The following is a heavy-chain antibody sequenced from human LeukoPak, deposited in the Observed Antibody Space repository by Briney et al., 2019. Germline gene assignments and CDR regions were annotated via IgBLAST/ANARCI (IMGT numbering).Heavy chain of an antibody. CDR1: GYTFTSYA. CDR3: ARGPPYYYDSRGYFDY. D-gene: IGHD3-22*01. V-gene: IGHV1-3*01. CDR2: INAGNGNT. Sequence: ASVKVSCKASGYTFTSYAMHWVRQAPGQRLEWMGWINAGNGNTKYSQEFQGRVTISRDTSASTAYMELSSLRSDDTAVYYCARGPPYYYDSRGYFDYWGQGALVTVSS. J-gene: IGHJ4*02.